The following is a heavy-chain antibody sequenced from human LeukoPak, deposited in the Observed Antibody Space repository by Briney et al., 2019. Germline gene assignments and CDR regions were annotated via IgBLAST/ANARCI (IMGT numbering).Heavy chain of an antibody. V-gene: IGHV4-38-2*02. D-gene: IGHD3-16*01. CDR1: GYSISSGYY. CDR2: INHSGGT. J-gene: IGHJ6*03. Sequence: SETLSLTCTVSGYSISSGYYWGWIRQPPGKGLEWIGEINHSGGTKYNPSLKSRVTISVDTSKNQFSLKLSSVTAADTAMYYCARVKDPGGYYYYYYMDVWGKGTTVTVSS. CDR3: ARVKDPGGYYYYYYMDV.